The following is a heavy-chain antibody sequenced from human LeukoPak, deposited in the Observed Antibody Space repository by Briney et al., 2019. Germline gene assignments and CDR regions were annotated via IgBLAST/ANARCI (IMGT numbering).Heavy chain of an antibody. CDR2: IGTAGDT. CDR3: ARVMYSSSWPEGMDV. D-gene: IGHD6-13*01. Sequence: PGGSLRLSCAASGFTFSSYDMHWARQATGKGLEWVSAIGTAGDTYYPGSVKGRFTISRENAKNSLYLQMNSLRAGDTAVYYCARVMYSSSWPEGMDVWGQGTTVTVSS. V-gene: IGHV3-13*04. J-gene: IGHJ6*02. CDR1: GFTFSSYD.